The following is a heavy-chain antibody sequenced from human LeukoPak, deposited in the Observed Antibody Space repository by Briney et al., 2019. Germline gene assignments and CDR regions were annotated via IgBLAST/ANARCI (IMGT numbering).Heavy chain of an antibody. D-gene: IGHD1-1*01. J-gene: IGHJ3*02. V-gene: IGHV3-48*03. Sequence: GGSLRLSCAASGFTFRSYEMNWVRQAPGKGLKWVAYISSRGDTIFYADSVKGRFTISRDNTRNSLFLQMNSLRAEDTAVYYCARESRPVFQLVNSDPFDMWGQGTLVTVSS. CDR3: ARESRPVFQLVNSDPFDM. CDR2: ISSRGDTI. CDR1: GFTFRSYE.